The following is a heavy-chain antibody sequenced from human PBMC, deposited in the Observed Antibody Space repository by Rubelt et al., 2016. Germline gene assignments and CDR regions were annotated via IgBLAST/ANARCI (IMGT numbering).Heavy chain of an antibody. J-gene: IGHJ6*02. CDR3: ARESFTVVDGVYYYYGTDV. D-gene: IGHD4-23*01. CDR2: IKEDGSET. CDR1: GFTFSSYW. V-gene: IGHV3-7*01. Sequence: RLSCAASGFTFSSYWMSWARQAPGKGLEWLANIKEDGSETYHVDSVRGRFTISRDNAKNSVYLQMNSLRAEDTAVYYCARESFTVVDGVYYYYGTDVWGQGTTVTVSS.